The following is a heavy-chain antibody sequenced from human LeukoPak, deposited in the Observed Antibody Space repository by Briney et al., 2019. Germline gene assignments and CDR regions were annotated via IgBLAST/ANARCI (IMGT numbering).Heavy chain of an antibody. CDR1: GGSISSYY. J-gene: IGHJ4*02. Sequence: PSETLSLTCTVSGGSISSYYWSWIRQPPGKGLEWIGYIYYSGSTNYNPSLKSRVTISVDTSKNQFSLKLSSVTAADTAVYYCARGDGGWLNDCWGQGTLVTVSS. V-gene: IGHV4-59*01. CDR2: IYYSGST. CDR3: ARGDGGWLNDC. D-gene: IGHD3-9*01.